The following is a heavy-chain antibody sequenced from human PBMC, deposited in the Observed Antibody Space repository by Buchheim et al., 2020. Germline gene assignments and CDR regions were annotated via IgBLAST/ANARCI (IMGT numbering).Heavy chain of an antibody. CDR1: GGSISSGGYY. CDR2: IYYSGST. V-gene: IGHV4-31*03. D-gene: IGHD3-10*01. J-gene: IGHJ5*02. CDR3: ARDQPNWAGYGSGRFDP. Sequence: QVQLQESGPGLVKPSQTLPLTCTVSGGSISSGGYYWSWIRQHPGKGLEWIGYIYYSGSTYYTPSLKSRVTISVDTSQNQFSLKLSSVTAADTAVYYCARDQPNWAGYGSGRFDPWGQGTL.